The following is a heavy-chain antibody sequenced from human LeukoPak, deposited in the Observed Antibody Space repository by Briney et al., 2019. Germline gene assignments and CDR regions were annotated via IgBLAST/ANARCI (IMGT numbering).Heavy chain of an antibody. J-gene: IGHJ5*02. Sequence: GESLKRSCKASVDMFTSYCVAWLRQKPGKDREWMGIGFPGGADTTYSPSFEGQVRISVDTSTTTAYLHWSTLKASDTALYYCARRPLHSHNYSAPCGQPTLVTASP. CDR1: VDMFTSYC. V-gene: IGHV5-51*01. CDR2: GFPGGADT. CDR3: ARRPLHSHNYSAP.